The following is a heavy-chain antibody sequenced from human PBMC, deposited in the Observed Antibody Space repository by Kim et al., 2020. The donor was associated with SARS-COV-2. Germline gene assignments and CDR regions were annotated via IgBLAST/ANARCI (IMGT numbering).Heavy chain of an antibody. V-gene: IGHV3-73*01. D-gene: IGHD1-7*01. Sequence: GGSLRLSCAASGFTFSGSAMHWVRQASGKGLEWVGRIRRKANSYAQAYAASVKGRFTISGDDSKNPPYLQMNSLKTEAPAGYYFPRHMGGWTYATYWAQG. CDR1: GFTFSGSA. J-gene: IGHJ4*02. CDR3: PRHMGGWTYATY. CDR2: IRRKANSYAQ.